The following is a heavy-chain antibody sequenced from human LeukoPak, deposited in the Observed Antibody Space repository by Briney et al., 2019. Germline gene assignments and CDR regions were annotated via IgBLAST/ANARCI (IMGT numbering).Heavy chain of an antibody. J-gene: IGHJ4*02. CDR1: GGSISSRNW. CDR3: ARRDSSGYYFKDMDY. CDR2: IYHSGST. D-gene: IGHD3-22*01. Sequence: SGTLSLTCAVSGGSISSRNWWSWVRQPPGKGLEWIGEIYHSGSTNYNPSLKSRVTISVDKSKNQFSLKLSSVTAADTAVYYCARRDSSGYYFKDMDYWGQGTLVTVSS. V-gene: IGHV4-4*02.